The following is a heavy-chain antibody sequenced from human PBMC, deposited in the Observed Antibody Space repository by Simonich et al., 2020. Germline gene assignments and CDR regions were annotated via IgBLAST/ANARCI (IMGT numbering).Heavy chain of an antibody. Sequence: EVQLVESGGGLVQPGGSLRLSCAASGFTFSSYWMHWVRQAPGKGLVGVTRVNSVGISTSYADSGKGRFTISRDNAKNTLYLQMNSLRAEDTAVYYCARDYSNYDAFDIWGQGTMVTVSS. CDR3: ARDYSNYDAFDI. V-gene: IGHV3-74*01. CDR1: GFTFSSYW. J-gene: IGHJ3*02. CDR2: VNSVGIST. D-gene: IGHD4-4*01.